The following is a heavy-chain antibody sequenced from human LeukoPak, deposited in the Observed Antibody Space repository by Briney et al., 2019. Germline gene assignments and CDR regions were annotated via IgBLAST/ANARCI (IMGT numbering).Heavy chain of an antibody. CDR2: IYHSGST. CDR1: GGSISSGGYY. V-gene: IGHV4-30-2*01. J-gene: IGHJ6*02. CDR3: ARDRASNWNDKAGYGMDV. Sequence: SQTLSLTCTVSGGSISSGGYYWSWIRQPPGKGLEWIGYIYHSGSTYYNPSLKSRVTISVDRSKNQFSLKLSSVTAADTAVYYCARDRASNWNDKAGYGMDVWGQGTTVTVSS. D-gene: IGHD1-1*01.